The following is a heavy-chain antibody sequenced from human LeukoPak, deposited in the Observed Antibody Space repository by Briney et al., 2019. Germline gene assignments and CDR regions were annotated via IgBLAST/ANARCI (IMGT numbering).Heavy chain of an antibody. CDR2: IFFSGTA. Sequence: SETLSLTCTVSSVSLTNYYWSWIRQPPGKGLEWIGYIFFSGTANYNPSLKSRVTISVDTSKNQFSLKMTSVTAADTAVYFCARVGSGGAWFDFWGQGTLVTVSS. CDR1: SVSLTNYY. J-gene: IGHJ4*02. V-gene: IGHV4-59*01. D-gene: IGHD6-19*01. CDR3: ARVGSGGAWFDF.